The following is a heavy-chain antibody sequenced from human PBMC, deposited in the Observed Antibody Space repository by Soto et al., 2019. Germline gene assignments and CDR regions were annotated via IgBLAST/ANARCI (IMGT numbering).Heavy chain of an antibody. CDR3: AKDRGHIAVAAITGGADFHI. CDR2: ISYDGDDQ. D-gene: IGHD6-19*01. J-gene: IGHJ3*02. V-gene: IGHV3-30*18. CDR1: GFTLSSYG. Sequence: QLVESGGGVVQPGTSLRLSCVASGFTLSSYGMHWVRQAPGKGLEWVAAISYDGDDQYYGDSVRGRFTISRDNSESTVYLQMNSLRADDTGVYYCAKDRGHIAVAAITGGADFHIWGRGTMVAVSS.